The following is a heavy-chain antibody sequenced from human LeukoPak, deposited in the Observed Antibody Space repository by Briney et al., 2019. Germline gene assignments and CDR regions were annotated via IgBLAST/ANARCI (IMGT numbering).Heavy chain of an antibody. J-gene: IGHJ4*02. V-gene: IGHV3-21*01. CDR1: GFTFSSYS. Sequence: GGSLRLSCAASGFTFSSYSMNWVRQAPGKGLEWVSSISSSSSYIYYADSVKGRFTISRDNAKTSLYLQMNSLRAEDAAVYYCASTKYYYDSSGYSTGGYWGQGTLVTVSS. CDR2: ISSSSSYI. D-gene: IGHD3-22*01. CDR3: ASTKYYYDSSGYSTGGY.